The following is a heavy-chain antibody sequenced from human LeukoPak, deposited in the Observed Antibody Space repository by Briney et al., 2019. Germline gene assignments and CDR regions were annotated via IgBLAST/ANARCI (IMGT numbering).Heavy chain of an antibody. V-gene: IGHV4-39*02. J-gene: IGHJ4*02. CDR3: ARAMVRDYCFDY. CDR2: IYYSGST. CDR1: GGSISSSSYY. D-gene: IGHD3-10*01. Sequence: SETLSLTCTVSGGSISSSSYYWGWIRQPPGKGLEWIGSIYYSGSTNYNPSLKSRVTISVDTSKNHFSLRLSSVTAADTAVYYCARAMVRDYCFDYWGQGTLVTVSS.